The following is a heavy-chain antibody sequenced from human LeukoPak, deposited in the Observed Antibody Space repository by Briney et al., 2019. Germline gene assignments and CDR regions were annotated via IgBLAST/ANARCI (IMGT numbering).Heavy chain of an antibody. CDR2: ISAYIGNT. CDR1: GYTFTSYG. J-gene: IGHJ6*02. Sequence: GASVKVSCKASGYTFTSYGISWVRQAPGQGLEWMGWISAYIGNTNYAQKFQGRVTITADKSTSTAYMELSSLRSEDTAVYYCARDVDDILYGMDVWGQGTTVTVSS. D-gene: IGHD2-8*01. CDR3: ARDVDDILYGMDV. V-gene: IGHV1-18*01.